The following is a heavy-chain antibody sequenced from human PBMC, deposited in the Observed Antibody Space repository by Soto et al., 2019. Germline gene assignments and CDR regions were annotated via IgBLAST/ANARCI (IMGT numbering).Heavy chain of an antibody. D-gene: IGHD3-22*01. CDR2: ISAYNGNT. Sequence: GASVKVSCKASGYTFTSYGISWVRQAPGQGLEWKGWISAYNGNTNYAQKLQGRVTMTTDTSTSTAYMELRSLRSDDTAVYYCARVRDYYDSSGYYVDYWGQGTLVPSPQ. J-gene: IGHJ4*02. CDR1: GYTFTSYG. V-gene: IGHV1-18*01. CDR3: ARVRDYYDSSGYYVDY.